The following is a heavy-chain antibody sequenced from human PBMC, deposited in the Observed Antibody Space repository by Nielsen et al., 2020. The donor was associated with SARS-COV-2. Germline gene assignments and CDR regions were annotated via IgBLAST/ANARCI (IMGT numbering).Heavy chain of an antibody. Sequence: SLKISCAASGFTFDDYAMHWVRQAPGKGLEWVSGISWNSGSIGYADSVKGRFTISRDNAKNSLYLQMNSLRAEDTALYYCAKDKFGSGSYLFDYWGQGTLVTVSS. V-gene: IGHV3-9*01. CDR1: GFTFDDYA. J-gene: IGHJ4*02. CDR3: AKDKFGSGSYLFDY. D-gene: IGHD3-10*01. CDR2: ISWNSGSI.